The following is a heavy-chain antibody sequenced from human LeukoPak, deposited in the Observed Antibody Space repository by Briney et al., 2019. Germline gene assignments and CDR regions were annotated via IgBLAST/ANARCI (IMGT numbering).Heavy chain of an antibody. V-gene: IGHV3-23*01. CDR1: GFTFSSYW. D-gene: IGHD6-13*01. CDR2: ISGSAGST. J-gene: IGHJ4*02. CDR3: ATSSTWNRDTDY. Sequence: GGSLRLSCTASGFTFSSYWMTWVRQAPGKGLEWVSTISGSAGSTYYADSVKGRFTISRDNSKNTLYLQINNLRAEDTAVYYCATSSTWNRDTDYWGQGTLVTVSS.